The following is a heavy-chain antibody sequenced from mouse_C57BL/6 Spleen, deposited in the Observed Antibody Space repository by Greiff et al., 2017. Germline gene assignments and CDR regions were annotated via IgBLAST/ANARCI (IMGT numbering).Heavy chain of an antibody. CDR2: INPSSGYT. J-gene: IGHJ2*01. CDR3: ARGSYYFDY. CDR1: GYTFTSYT. V-gene: IGHV1-4*01. Sequence: ESGAELARPGASVKMSCKASGYTFTSYTMHWVKQRPGQGLEWIGYINPSSGYTKYNQKFKDKATLTADKSSSTAYMQLSSLTSEDSAVYYCARGSYYFDYWGQGTTLTVSS.